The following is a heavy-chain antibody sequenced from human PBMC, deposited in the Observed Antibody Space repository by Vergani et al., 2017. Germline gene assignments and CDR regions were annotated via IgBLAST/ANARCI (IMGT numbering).Heavy chain of an antibody. CDR1: GFSLSTSGVG. CDR2: IYWNDDK. V-gene: IGHV2-5*01. J-gene: IGHJ3*02. D-gene: IGHD3-22*01. CDR3: AHSGYYDSSGYYIGAFDI. Sequence: QITLKESGPTLVKPTQTLTLTCTFSGFSLSTSGVGVGWIRQPPGTALEWLALIYWNDDKRYSPSLKSRLTITKDTSKNQVVLTMTNMDPVDTATYYCAHSGYYDSSGYYIGAFDIWGQGTMVTVSS.